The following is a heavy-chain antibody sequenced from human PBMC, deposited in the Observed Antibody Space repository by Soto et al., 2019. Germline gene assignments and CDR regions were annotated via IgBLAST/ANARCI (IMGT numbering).Heavy chain of an antibody. CDR3: VRDGPHITIYGYGHY. Sequence: HPGGALRLSGAASGFTFSTYVMHWVRQAPGKGVEGLAVISYDGGSKNYADSVKGRFTISRDNSKSTLYLQMNNLRIEDTAVYYCVRDGPHITIYGYGHYWGQGTLVTVSS. CDR1: GFTFSTYV. D-gene: IGHD3-3*01. V-gene: IGHV3-30-3*01. J-gene: IGHJ4*02. CDR2: ISYDGGSK.